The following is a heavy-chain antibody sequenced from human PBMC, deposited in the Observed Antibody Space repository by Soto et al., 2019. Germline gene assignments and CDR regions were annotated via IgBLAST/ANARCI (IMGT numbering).Heavy chain of an antibody. D-gene: IGHD3-10*01. CDR2: IFYSGNT. J-gene: IGHJ4*02. Sequence: SETLSLTCTVSGNSTSTGAYYWSWLRQHPVKGLEWIGHIFYSGNTHYSPSLESRVTLSVDTSKNQFSIKLTSVTVADTAVYYCAREGRSAAPQAGFDLWGQGTLVTVSS. CDR1: GNSTSTGAYY. CDR3: AREGRSAAPQAGFDL. V-gene: IGHV4-31*03.